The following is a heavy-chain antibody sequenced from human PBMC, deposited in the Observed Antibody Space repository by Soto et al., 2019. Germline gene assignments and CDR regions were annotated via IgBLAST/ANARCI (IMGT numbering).Heavy chain of an antibody. CDR2: ISPSSSYT. J-gene: IGHJ5*02. Sequence: GSLRLSCAASGFTFSDYYMSWIRQAPGKGLEWVSYISPSSSYTNYAVSVKGRFTISRDNAKNLLFLQMNSLRAEDTAVYYCARDGGSGLSWFDPWGQGTQVTVSS. CDR1: GFTFSDYY. CDR3: ARDGGSGLSWFDP. D-gene: IGHD6-19*01. V-gene: IGHV3-11*06.